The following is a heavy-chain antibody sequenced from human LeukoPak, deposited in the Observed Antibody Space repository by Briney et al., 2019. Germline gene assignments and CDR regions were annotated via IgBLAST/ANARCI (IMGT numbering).Heavy chain of an antibody. D-gene: IGHD2-2*01. CDR2: IYHSGST. J-gene: IGHJ4*02. V-gene: IGHV4-38-2*02. CDR3: AREGTSSRRFDY. Sequence: SETLSLTCTVSGYSINSGYYWGWIRQPPGKGLGWIGTIYHSGSTYCNPSLLSRVTISLDTSKNQFSLKLNSMTAADTAFYYCAREGTSSRRFDYWGQGSLVTVSS. CDR1: GYSINSGYY.